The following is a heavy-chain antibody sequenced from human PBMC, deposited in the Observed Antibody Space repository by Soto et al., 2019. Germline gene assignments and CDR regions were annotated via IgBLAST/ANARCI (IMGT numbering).Heavy chain of an antibody. J-gene: IGHJ5*02. Sequence: ASVKVSCKASGGTFSSNGISWVRQAPGQGLEWMGGITPIFVTAKYAQKFQGRVTITADESTNTAYLEVSGLRSEDTAVYYCARHNFYYETRGYNDPKGTWFGPRGKGSLVTVSS. CDR2: ITPIFVTA. CDR1: GGTFSSNG. CDR3: ARHNFYYETRGYNDPKGTWFGP. V-gene: IGHV1-69*13. D-gene: IGHD3-22*01.